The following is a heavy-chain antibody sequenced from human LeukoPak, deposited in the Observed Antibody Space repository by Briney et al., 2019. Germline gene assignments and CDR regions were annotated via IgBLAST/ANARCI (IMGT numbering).Heavy chain of an antibody. V-gene: IGHV3-23*01. CDR1: GFFFSSCA. CDR3: VKLIGGCSGAPDY. J-gene: IGHJ4*01. Sequence: GGSLPFLCAASGFFFSSCAVSWVGQAPGKGLEWVSANGGSGATTYYADSVKGRFTISRDNSKNTLYLQMNTLRAEDTAIYYCVKLIGGCSGAPDYWAHGTLVTVSS. CDR2: NGGSGATT. D-gene: IGHD5-12*01.